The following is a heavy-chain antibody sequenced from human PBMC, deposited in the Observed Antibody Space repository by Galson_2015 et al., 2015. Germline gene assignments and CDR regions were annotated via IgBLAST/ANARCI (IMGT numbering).Heavy chain of an antibody. CDR3: ARETAIGKDAFDI. V-gene: IGHV1-46*01. CDR1: GYTFTSYY. Sequence: SVKVSCKASGYTFTSYYMHWVRQAPGQGLEWMGIINPSGGSTSYAQKFQGRVTMTRDTSTSTVYMELSSLRSEDTAVYYCARETAIGKDAFDIWGQGTMVTVSS. CDR2: INPSGGST. J-gene: IGHJ3*02. D-gene: IGHD2-21*02.